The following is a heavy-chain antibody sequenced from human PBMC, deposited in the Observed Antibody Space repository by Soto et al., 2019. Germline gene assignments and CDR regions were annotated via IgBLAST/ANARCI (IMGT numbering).Heavy chain of an antibody. V-gene: IGHV3-21*01. CDR2: ISDSGIDI. CDR3: AREGVTNYTDYYFDL. J-gene: IGHJ4*01. Sequence: PGGSLRLSCAASGFAFYYYNMNWVRQAPGKGLEWVSSISDSGIDIHFTDSVKGRFTTSRDNAKTALYLQMDSLRAEDTAIYYCAREGVTNYTDYYFDLWGPGALVTVSS. D-gene: IGHD2-8*01. CDR1: GFAFYYYN.